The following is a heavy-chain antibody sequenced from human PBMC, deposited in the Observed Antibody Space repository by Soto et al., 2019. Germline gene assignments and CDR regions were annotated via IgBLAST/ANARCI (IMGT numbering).Heavy chain of an antibody. V-gene: IGHV3-30*18. CDR1: GFTFSSYG. CDR3: AKDLRRTLGYITMIVVVIPGRGMDV. J-gene: IGHJ6*02. CDR2: ISYDGSNK. D-gene: IGHD3-22*01. Sequence: PGGSLRLSCAASGFTFSSYGMHWVRQAPGKGLEWVAVISYDGSNKYYADSVKGRFTISRDNSKNTLYLQMNSLRAEDTAVYYCAKDLRRTLGYITMIVVVIPGRGMDVWGQGTTVTVSS.